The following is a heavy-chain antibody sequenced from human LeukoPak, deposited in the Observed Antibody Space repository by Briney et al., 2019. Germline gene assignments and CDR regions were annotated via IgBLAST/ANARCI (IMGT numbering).Heavy chain of an antibody. D-gene: IGHD4-17*01. J-gene: IGHJ3*02. CDR2: ISSSGSTI. CDR1: GFTFSAYA. V-gene: IGHV3-48*03. Sequence: GGSLRLSCEASGFTFSAYAMTWVRQAPGKGLEWVSYISSSGSTIYYADSVKGRFTISRDNAKNSLYLQMNSLRAEDTAVYYCANSDYGEAFDIWGQGTMVTVSS. CDR3: ANSDYGEAFDI.